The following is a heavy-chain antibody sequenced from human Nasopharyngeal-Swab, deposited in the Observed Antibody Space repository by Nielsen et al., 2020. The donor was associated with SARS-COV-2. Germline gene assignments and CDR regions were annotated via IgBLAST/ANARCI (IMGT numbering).Heavy chain of an antibody. Sequence: ASVKVSCKASANTFTGYYIHWVRQAPGQGLEWMGWMNPKSGVTSYAQKFQGRVTMTWDTSTSTAYMELSGLRSDDTAVFYCTREAPMSGRSINYFDPWGQGTLVTVSS. CDR2: MNPKSGVT. V-gene: IGHV1-2*02. CDR1: ANTFTGYY. J-gene: IGHJ5*02. D-gene: IGHD1-1*01. CDR3: TREAPMSGRSINYFDP.